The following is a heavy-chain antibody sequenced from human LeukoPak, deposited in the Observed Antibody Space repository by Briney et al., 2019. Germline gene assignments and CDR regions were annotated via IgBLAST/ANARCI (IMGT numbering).Heavy chain of an antibody. Sequence: PGGSLRLSCAASGFTLGSYWMHWVRQAPGKGLVWVSRIIGEGTHAPYQDTEVPRFSISRDNVKNTLFLQMNSLTAEDTAVYYCARGTSSSWPDYFDYWGQGTLVTVSS. CDR2: IIGEGTHA. CDR3: ARGTSSSWPDYFDY. D-gene: IGHD2-2*01. J-gene: IGHJ4*02. CDR1: GFTLGSYW. V-gene: IGHV3-74*01.